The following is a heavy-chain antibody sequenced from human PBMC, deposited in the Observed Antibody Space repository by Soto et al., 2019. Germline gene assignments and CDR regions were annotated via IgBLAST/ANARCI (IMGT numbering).Heavy chain of an antibody. Sequence: ASVKVSCKASGYTFPNYGITWVRQAPGQGLEWMGWISAYKTNIKYAQKFQGRVTLTTGTSTSTAYMELRSLRSDDTAIYYCVRDLDGSGAYYTDFWGQGTLVTVSS. V-gene: IGHV1-18*01. J-gene: IGHJ4*02. D-gene: IGHD3-10*01. CDR2: ISAYKTNI. CDR3: VRDLDGSGAYYTDF. CDR1: GYTFPNYG.